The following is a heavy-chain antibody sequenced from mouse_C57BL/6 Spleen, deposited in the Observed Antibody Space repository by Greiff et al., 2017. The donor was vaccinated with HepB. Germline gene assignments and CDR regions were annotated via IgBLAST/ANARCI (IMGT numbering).Heavy chain of an antibody. Sequence: DVKLVESGGGLVKPGGSLKLSCAASGFTFSDYGMHWVRQAPEKGLEWVAYISSGSSTIYYADTVKGRFTISRDNAKNTLFLQMTSLRSEDTAMYYCARGYYDYDKYFDYGGQGTTLPVSS. CDR2: ISSGSSTI. CDR3: ARGYYDYDKYFDY. V-gene: IGHV5-17*01. D-gene: IGHD2-4*01. CDR1: GFTFSDYG. J-gene: IGHJ2*01.